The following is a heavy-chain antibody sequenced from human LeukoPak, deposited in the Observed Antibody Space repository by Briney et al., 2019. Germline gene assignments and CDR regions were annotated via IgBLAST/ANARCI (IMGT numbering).Heavy chain of an antibody. CDR2: IDARSGIT. D-gene: IGHD3-3*01. Sequence: AGGSLRLSCATSGFTFTIFGINWLRQAPGKGPEWVSYIDARSGITYYADSVTISRDNAKESVFLQMNRLRVDDTAVYYCARTYDFGRGPPGDAFDNWGQGTPVTVSS. CDR3: ARTYDFGRGPPGDAFDN. J-gene: IGHJ3*02. V-gene: IGHV3-48*01. CDR1: GFTFTIFG.